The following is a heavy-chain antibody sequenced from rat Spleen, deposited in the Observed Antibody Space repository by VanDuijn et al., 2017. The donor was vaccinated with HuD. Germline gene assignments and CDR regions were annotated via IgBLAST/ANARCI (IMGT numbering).Heavy chain of an antibody. V-gene: IGHV2-15*01. CDR2: IWDDGST. D-gene: IGHD1-4*01. CDR3: TYPGILFDY. Sequence: QVQLKESGPGLVQPSQTLSLTCTVSGFSLTSYTISWVRQPPGKGLEWMGGIWDDGSTNYNSPLKSRLSISRDTSKSQVFLKMNSLQTEDTAIYFCTYPGILFDYWGQGVMVTVSS. J-gene: IGHJ2*01. CDR1: GFSLTSYT.